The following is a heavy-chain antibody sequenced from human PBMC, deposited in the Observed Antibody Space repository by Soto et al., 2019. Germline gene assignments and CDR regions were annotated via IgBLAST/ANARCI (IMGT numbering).Heavy chain of an antibody. CDR3: ARLATPPSQYYDFWSGYYRGYYFDY. Sequence: SETLSLTSTVSGGSISSSSYYWGWIRQPPGKGLEWIGSIYYSGSTYYNPSLKSRVTISVDTSKNQFSLKLSSVTAADTAVYYCARLATPPSQYYDFWSGYYRGYYFDYWGQGT. J-gene: IGHJ4*02. D-gene: IGHD3-3*01. CDR1: GGSISSSSYY. CDR2: IYYSGST. V-gene: IGHV4-39*01.